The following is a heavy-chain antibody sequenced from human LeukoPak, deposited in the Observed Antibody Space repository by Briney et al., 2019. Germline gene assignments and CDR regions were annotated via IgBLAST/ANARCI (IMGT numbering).Heavy chain of an antibody. CDR3: ARDNYGTLDY. CDR1: GYTFTDYY. Sequence: GASVKVSCKVSGYTFTDYYIHWVRQAPGQGLEWMGRTSPKGAGTMSAQKFQGRITMTGDTSISTVYMELDRLTFDDTAEYYCARDNYGTLDYWGQGTLVTVSS. D-gene: IGHD4-17*01. CDR2: TSPKGAGT. V-gene: IGHV1-2*06. J-gene: IGHJ4*02.